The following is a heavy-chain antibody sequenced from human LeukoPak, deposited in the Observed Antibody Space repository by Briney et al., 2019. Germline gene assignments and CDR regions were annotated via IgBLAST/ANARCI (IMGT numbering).Heavy chain of an antibody. J-gene: IGHJ3*02. D-gene: IGHD3-22*01. V-gene: IGHV1-8*01. CDR2: MNPNSGNT. CDR1: GYTFTSYD. Sequence: ASVKVSCKASGYTFTSYDINWVRQATGQGLEWMGWMNPNSGNTGYAQKFQGRVTMTRNTSISTAYMELSSLRSEDTAVYYCARSRITMIVTAPLGDIWGQGTMVTVSS. CDR3: ARSRITMIVTAPLGDI.